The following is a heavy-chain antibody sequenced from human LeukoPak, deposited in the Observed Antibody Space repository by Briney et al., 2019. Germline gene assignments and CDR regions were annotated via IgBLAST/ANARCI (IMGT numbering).Heavy chain of an antibody. CDR2: ISSSATII. CDR3: ARGLGSGF. J-gene: IGHJ4*02. Sequence: PGGSLRLSYAASGFTFSNYEMNWVRQAPGKGLEWVSYISSSATIIYYADSVKGRFTISGDNAKNSLYLQMNSLRAEDTAVYYCARGLGSGFWGQGTLVAVSS. V-gene: IGHV3-48*03. D-gene: IGHD3-10*01. CDR1: GFTFSNYE.